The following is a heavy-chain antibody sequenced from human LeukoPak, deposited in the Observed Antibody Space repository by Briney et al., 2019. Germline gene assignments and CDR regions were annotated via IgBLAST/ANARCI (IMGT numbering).Heavy chain of an antibody. D-gene: IGHD2-2*01. CDR2: ISGSGGST. V-gene: IGHV3-23*01. Sequence: QTGGSLRLSCAASGFTFSSYAMSWVRQAPGKGLEWVSAISGSGGSTYYADSVKGRFTISRDNSKNTLYLQMNSLRAEDTAVYYCAKPPVPYYYMDVWGKRTTVTVSS. CDR1: GFTFSSYA. J-gene: IGHJ6*03. CDR3: AKPPVPYYYMDV.